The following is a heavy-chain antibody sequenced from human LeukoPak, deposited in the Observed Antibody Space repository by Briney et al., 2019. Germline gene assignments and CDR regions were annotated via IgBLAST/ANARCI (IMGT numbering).Heavy chain of an antibody. CDR3: ARSRWLLM. CDR1: GGSISSSSYY. Sequence: KPSETLSLTCTVSGGSISSSSYYWGWIRQPPGKGLEWIGSIYYSGSTYYNPSLKSRVTISVDTSKNQLPLKLRSVTAADTAVYYCARSRWLLMWGQGTLVTVSS. CDR2: IYYSGST. D-gene: IGHD3-22*01. J-gene: IGHJ4*02. V-gene: IGHV4-39*06.